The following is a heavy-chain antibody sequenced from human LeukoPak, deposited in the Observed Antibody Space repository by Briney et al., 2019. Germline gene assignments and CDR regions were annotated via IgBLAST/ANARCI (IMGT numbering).Heavy chain of an antibody. J-gene: IGHJ6*03. V-gene: IGHV4-39*07. CDR2: IYYSGST. Sequence: SETLSLTCTVSGGSISSSSYYWGWIRQPPGKGLEWIGSIYYSGSTYYNPSLKSRVTISVDTSKNQFSLKLSSVTAADTAVYYCARTPPLFWSDYYYYYMDVWGKGTTVTVSS. CDR1: GGSISSSSYY. D-gene: IGHD3-3*01. CDR3: ARTPPLFWSDYYYYYMDV.